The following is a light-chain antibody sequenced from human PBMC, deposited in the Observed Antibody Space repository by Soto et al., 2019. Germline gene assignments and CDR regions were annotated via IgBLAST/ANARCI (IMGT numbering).Light chain of an antibody. CDR1: QSISSSY. V-gene: IGKV3-20*01. Sequence: EIVLTQSPGTLSLSPGERATLSCRASQSISSSYLAWYQQKPGQAPRLLIYGASSRATGIPDRFSGSGSGTDFTLTISRLEPEDFAVYYCQQYDNSPYTFGQXXKL. CDR2: GAS. J-gene: IGKJ2*01. CDR3: QQYDNSPYT.